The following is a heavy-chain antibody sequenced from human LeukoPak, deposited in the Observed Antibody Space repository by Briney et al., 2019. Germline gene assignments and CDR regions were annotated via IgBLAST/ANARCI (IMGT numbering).Heavy chain of an antibody. CDR2: FDPEDGET. CDR1: GYTLTELS. V-gene: IGHV1-24*01. CDR3: ATAPRKNYDYVWGSYRHGWFDP. Sequence: ASVKVSCKVSGYTLTELSMHWVRQAPGKGLEWMGGFDPEDGETIYAQKFQGRVTMTEDTSTDTAYMELSSLRSEDTAVYYCATAPRKNYDYVWGSYRHGWFDPWGQGTLVTVSS. J-gene: IGHJ5*02. D-gene: IGHD3-16*02.